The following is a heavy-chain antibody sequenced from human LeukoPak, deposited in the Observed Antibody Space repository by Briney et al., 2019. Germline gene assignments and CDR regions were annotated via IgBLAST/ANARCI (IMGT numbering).Heavy chain of an antibody. CDR3: AKDRANWAIDD. J-gene: IGHJ4*02. D-gene: IGHD3-16*01. Sequence: PGGSLGLSCVASGFTFTDHPMNWVRQAPGKGLEWISYTGGDGIAFYADSVKGRFTASKDDARKSMYLQMNSLRVEDTAVYYCAKDRANWAIDDWGQGTQVTVSS. V-gene: IGHV3-69-1*01. CDR2: TGGDGIA. CDR1: GFTFTDHP.